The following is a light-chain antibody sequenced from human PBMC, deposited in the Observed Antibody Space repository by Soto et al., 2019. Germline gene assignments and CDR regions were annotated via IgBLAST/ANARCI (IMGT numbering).Light chain of an antibody. Sequence: EIVMTQSPATLSVSPGQRATLSGRASQSVSSNLAWYQQKPGQAPRLLIYGASTRATGIPARFSGSGSGTEFTLTISSLQSEDFAVYYCQQYNNWPRTFGQGTNVDTK. CDR3: QQYNNWPRT. V-gene: IGKV3-15*01. CDR2: GAS. CDR1: QSVSSN. J-gene: IGKJ1*01.